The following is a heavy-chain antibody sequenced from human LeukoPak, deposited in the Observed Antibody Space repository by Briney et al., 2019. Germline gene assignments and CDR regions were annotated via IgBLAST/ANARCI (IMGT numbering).Heavy chain of an antibody. CDR3: ARSGDSSGYPVYYYMDV. Sequence: PGASVKVSCKASGYTFTGYYMHWVRQAPGQGLEWMGRINPNSGGTNYAQKFQGRVTMTRDTSTSTVYMELSSLRSEDTAVYYCARSGDSSGYPVYYYMDVWGKGTTVTVSS. D-gene: IGHD3-22*01. J-gene: IGHJ6*03. CDR2: INPNSGGT. CDR1: GYTFTGYY. V-gene: IGHV1-2*06.